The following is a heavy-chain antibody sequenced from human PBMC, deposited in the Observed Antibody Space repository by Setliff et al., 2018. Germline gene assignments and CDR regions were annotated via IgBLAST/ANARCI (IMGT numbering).Heavy chain of an antibody. Sequence: PGGSLRLSCVVSGFSFSNYGMTWVRQAPGKGLEWISYISTSSSTKYYADSVKGRFTISRDNANQSLYPQMNSLRAEDTAVYYCARLALTGYDSSGYYYALEYYYYMDVWGKGTTVTVSS. D-gene: IGHD3-22*01. CDR1: GFSFSNYG. CDR2: ISTSSSTK. V-gene: IGHV3-48*01. J-gene: IGHJ6*03. CDR3: ARLALTGYDSSGYYYALEYYYYMDV.